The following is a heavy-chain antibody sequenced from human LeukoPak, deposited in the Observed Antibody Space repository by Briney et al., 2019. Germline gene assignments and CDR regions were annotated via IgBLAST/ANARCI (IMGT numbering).Heavy chain of an antibody. D-gene: IGHD6-19*01. Sequence: GGSLRLSCAASGFTFSSYWMSWVRQAPGKGLEWVANIKQVGSEKYYVDSVKGRFTISRDNAKNSLYLQMNSLRAEDTAVYYCARSTVAGTCDYWGQGTLVTVSS. V-gene: IGHV3-7*01. CDR1: GFTFSSYW. J-gene: IGHJ4*02. CDR2: IKQVGSEK. CDR3: ARSTVAGTCDY.